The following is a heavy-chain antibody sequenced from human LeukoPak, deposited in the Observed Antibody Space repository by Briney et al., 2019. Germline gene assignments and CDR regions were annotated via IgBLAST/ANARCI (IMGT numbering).Heavy chain of an antibody. J-gene: IGHJ4*02. D-gene: IGHD3-22*01. V-gene: IGHV4-38-2*02. Sequence: SETLSLTCTVSGGSISSYYWGWIRQPPGKGLEWIASIYHSGSTPYSPSLKSRVTISMDTSKNQFSLKLTSVTAADTAVYYCARVAYHDSSGYYYNFDYWGQGTLVTVSS. CDR2: IYHSGST. CDR3: ARVAYHDSSGYYYNFDY. CDR1: GGSISSYY.